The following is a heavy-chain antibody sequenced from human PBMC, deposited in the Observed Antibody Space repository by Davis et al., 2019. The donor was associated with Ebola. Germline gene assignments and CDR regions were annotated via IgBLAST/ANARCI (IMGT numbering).Heavy chain of an antibody. CDR1: GFTFSSYA. J-gene: IGHJ6*02. D-gene: IGHD4-23*01. CDR2: ISGSGGST. Sequence: PGGSLRLSCAASGFTFSSYAMSWVRQAPGKGLEWVSAISGSGGSTYYADSVKGRFTISRDNAKNTLYLQMNSLRAEDTAVYYCARDSPSVGFGMDVWGQGTTVTVSS. CDR3: ARDSPSVGFGMDV. V-gene: IGHV3-23*01.